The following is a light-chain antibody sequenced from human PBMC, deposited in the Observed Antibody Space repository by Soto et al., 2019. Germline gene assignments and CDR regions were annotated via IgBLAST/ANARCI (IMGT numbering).Light chain of an antibody. CDR2: WAS. J-gene: IGKJ4*01. CDR1: QSVLYSANNKNK. V-gene: IGKV4-1*01. CDR3: QQYYTTPLT. Sequence: DIVMTQSPDSLAVSLGERATINCRSSQSVLYSANNKNKLAWYQQKSGQPPKLLIYWASTRESGVPDRFSGSGSGTDFTLTISSLQAEDVAVYYCQQYYTTPLTFGGGTKVDIK.